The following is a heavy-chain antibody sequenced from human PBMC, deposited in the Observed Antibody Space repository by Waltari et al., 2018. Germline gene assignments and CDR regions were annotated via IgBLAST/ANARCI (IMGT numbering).Heavy chain of an antibody. D-gene: IGHD2-15*01. CDR2: IYYSGST. CDR3: ARDEKGVVVANAFDI. Sequence: QLQLQESGPGLVKPSETLSLTCTVSGGSISSSSYYWGWIRPPPGKGLEWIGSIYYSGSTYYNPSLKSRVTISVDTSKNQFSLKLSSVTAADTAVYYCARDEKGVVVANAFDIWGQGTMVTVSS. V-gene: IGHV4-39*07. J-gene: IGHJ3*02. CDR1: GGSISSSSYY.